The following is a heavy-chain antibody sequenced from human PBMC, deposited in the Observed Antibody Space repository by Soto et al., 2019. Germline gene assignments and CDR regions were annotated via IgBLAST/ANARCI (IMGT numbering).Heavy chain of an antibody. CDR2: ISAYNGNT. V-gene: IGHV1-18*01. J-gene: IGHJ5*02. Sequence: ASVQVSCKASGYTFPSYGISWVRQAPGQGLEWMGWISAYNGNTNYAQKLQGRVTMTTDTSTSTAYMELRSLRSDDTAVYYCARDTAVAARFDPWGQGTLVTVSS. CDR1: GYTFPSYG. CDR3: ARDTAVAARFDP. D-gene: IGHD6-19*01.